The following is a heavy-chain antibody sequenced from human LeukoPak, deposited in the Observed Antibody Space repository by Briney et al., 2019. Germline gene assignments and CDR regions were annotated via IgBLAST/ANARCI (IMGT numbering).Heavy chain of an antibody. Sequence: ASVKVSCKASGYSFTSYDINWVRQATGQGLEWMGWMNPNSGNTGSAQKFQGRVTMTRNTSISTAYMELSNLRSEDTAVYYCARDYGGNSRSGAFDIWGQGTMVTVSS. CDR1: GYSFTSYD. CDR2: MNPNSGNT. V-gene: IGHV1-8*01. CDR3: ARDYGGNSRSGAFDI. D-gene: IGHD4-23*01. J-gene: IGHJ3*02.